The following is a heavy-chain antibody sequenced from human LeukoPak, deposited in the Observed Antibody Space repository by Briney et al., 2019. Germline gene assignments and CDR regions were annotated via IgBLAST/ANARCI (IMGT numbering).Heavy chain of an antibody. V-gene: IGHV4-59*12. J-gene: IGHJ4*02. CDR3: ATRQGY. CDR1: GGSISSYY. CDR2: IYYSGST. Sequence: SETLSLTCTVSGGSISSYYWSWIRQPPGKGLEWIGYIYYSGSTNYNPSLKSRVTISVDTSKNQFSLKLSSVTAADTAVYYCATRQGYWGQGTLVTVSS.